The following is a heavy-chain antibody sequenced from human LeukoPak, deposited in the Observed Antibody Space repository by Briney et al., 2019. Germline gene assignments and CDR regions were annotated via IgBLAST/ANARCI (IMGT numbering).Heavy chain of an antibody. Sequence: PSETLSLTCAVYGGSFSGYYWSWIRQPPGKGLEWIGEINHSGSTNYNPSLKSRVTISVDTSKNQFSLKLSSVTAADTAVYYCAGGYDFWSGYYGYWGQGTLVTVSS. J-gene: IGHJ4*02. CDR2: INHSGST. CDR1: GGSFSGYY. CDR3: AGGYDFWSGYYGY. V-gene: IGHV4-34*01. D-gene: IGHD3-3*01.